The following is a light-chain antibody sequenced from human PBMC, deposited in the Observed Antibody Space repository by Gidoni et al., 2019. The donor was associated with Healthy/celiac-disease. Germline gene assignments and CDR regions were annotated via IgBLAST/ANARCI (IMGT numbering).Light chain of an antibody. J-gene: IGKJ4*01. Sequence: PATPSLSPGARATPSCRASQSVSSYLAWYQQKPGQAPRLLIYDASNRATGIPARFSGSGSGTDFTLTISSLEPEDFAVYYCQQRSNWPPAFGGGTKVEIK. CDR2: DAS. CDR1: QSVSSY. CDR3: QQRSNWPPA. V-gene: IGKV3-11*01.